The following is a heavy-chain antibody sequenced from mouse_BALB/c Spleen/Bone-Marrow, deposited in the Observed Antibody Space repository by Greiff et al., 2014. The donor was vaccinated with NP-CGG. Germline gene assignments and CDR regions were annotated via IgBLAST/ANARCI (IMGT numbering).Heavy chain of an antibody. D-gene: IGHD1-1*01. CDR2: IDPANGNT. CDR1: GFNIKDTY. V-gene: IGHV14-3*02. Sequence: VQLKQSGAELVKPGASVKLSCTASGFNIKDTYMHWVKQRPEQGLEWIGRIDPANGNTKYDPKLQGKATITADTSSNTAYLQLSSLTSEDTAVYYCAAYYYGSSQFAYWGQGTLVTVSA. CDR3: AAYYYGSSQFAY. J-gene: IGHJ3*01.